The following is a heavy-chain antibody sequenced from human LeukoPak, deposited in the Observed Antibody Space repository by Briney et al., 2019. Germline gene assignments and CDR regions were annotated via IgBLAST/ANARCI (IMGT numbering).Heavy chain of an antibody. CDR3: ANNRASLDY. CDR1: GFTFSNSG. Sequence: PGGSLRLSCAASGFTFSNSGMSWVRQAPGKGLEWVANINQDGSEKNCVDSVKGRFTISRDNAKNSLYLQMNSLRAEDTAVYYCANNRASLDYWGQGTLVTASS. D-gene: IGHD2/OR15-2a*01. J-gene: IGHJ4*02. CDR2: INQDGSEK. V-gene: IGHV3-7*02.